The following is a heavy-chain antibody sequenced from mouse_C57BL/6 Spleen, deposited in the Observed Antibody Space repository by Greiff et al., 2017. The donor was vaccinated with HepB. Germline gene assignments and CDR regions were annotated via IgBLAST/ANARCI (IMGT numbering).Heavy chain of an antibody. D-gene: IGHD1-1*01. CDR1: GYTFTSYW. CDR3: ARGPGSSFYYYAMDY. Sequence: VQLQQPGAELVKPGASVKLSCKASGYTFTSYWMHWVKQRPGRGLEWIGRIDPNSGGTKYNEKFKSKATLTVDKHSSTAYMQLSSLTSEDSAVYYCARGPGSSFYYYAMDYWGQGTSVTVSS. V-gene: IGHV1-72*01. J-gene: IGHJ4*01. CDR2: IDPNSGGT.